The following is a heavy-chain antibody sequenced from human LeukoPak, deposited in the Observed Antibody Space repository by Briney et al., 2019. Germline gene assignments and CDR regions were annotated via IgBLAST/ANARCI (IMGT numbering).Heavy chain of an antibody. CDR1: GGSISSYY. CDR2: IYYSGST. V-gene: IGHV4-59*01. Sequence: SETLPLICTVSGGSISSYYWSWIRQPPGKGLEWIGYIYYSGSTNYNPSLKSRVTISVDTSKNQFSLKLSSVTAADTAVYYCASGILTGYYSVDVWGQGTMVTVSS. J-gene: IGHJ3*01. CDR3: ASGILTGYYSVDV. D-gene: IGHD3-9*01.